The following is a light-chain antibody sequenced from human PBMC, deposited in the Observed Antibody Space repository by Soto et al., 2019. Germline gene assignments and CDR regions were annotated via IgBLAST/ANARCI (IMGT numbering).Light chain of an antibody. CDR3: CSNADSSTYV. CDR2: EAS. J-gene: IGLJ1*01. V-gene: IGLV2-23*01. CDR1: SSDVGSHNL. Sequence: SVLTQPASVSESPGQSITISCTGTSSDVGSHNLESWYQQYSDKAPKLIIFEASKRPSGVSNRFSGSKSGSTASLTISGLQAEDEADYYCCSNADSSTYVFGTGTKVTVL.